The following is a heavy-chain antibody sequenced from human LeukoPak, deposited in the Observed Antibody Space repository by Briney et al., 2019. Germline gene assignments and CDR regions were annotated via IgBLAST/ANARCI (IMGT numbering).Heavy chain of an antibody. CDR2: IYTSGST. Sequence: SETLSLTCTVSGGSISSYYWSWIRQPAGKGLEWIGRIYTSGSTNYNPSLKSRVTISVDTSKNQFSLKLSSVTAADTAVYYCASPAVYCSSTSCPFDYWGQGTLVTVSS. CDR1: GGSISSYY. J-gene: IGHJ4*02. CDR3: ASPAVYCSSTSCPFDY. V-gene: IGHV4-4*07. D-gene: IGHD2-2*01.